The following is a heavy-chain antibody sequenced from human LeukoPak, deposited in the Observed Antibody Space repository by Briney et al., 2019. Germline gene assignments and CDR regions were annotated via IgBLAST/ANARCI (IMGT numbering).Heavy chain of an antibody. J-gene: IGHJ5*02. CDR3: ARGEYYDTSGDSKNWFGP. CDR1: GASFSGFH. Sequence: SETLSLTCAVYGASFSGFHWSWIRQPPGKGLEWIGKIDHSGSTNYNPSLKSRLTISVDTSKDQFSLKLSSVTAADTAVYYCARGEYYDTSGDSKNWFGPWGQGTLVTVSS. V-gene: IGHV4-34*01. CDR2: IDHSGST. D-gene: IGHD3-22*01.